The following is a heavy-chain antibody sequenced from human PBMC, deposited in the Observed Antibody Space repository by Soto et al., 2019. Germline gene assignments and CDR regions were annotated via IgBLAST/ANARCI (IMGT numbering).Heavy chain of an antibody. CDR3: ARDAGYSYGPFDY. D-gene: IGHD5-18*01. CDR2: VSGSGGAT. CDR1: GFTFNTYA. V-gene: IGHV3-23*01. J-gene: IGHJ4*02. Sequence: PGGSLRLSCATSGFTFNTYAMSWVRQPPGKGLEWVSGVSGSGGATNHADSVKGRFTVSRDNAKNSLYLQMNSLRDEDTAVYYCARDAGYSYGPFDYWGQGTLVTVSS.